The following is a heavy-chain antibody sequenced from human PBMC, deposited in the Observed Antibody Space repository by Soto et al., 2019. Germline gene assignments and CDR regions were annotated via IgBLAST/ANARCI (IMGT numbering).Heavy chain of an antibody. CDR3: ARQGGSRGVWYFDY. V-gene: IGHV3-30*03. D-gene: IGHD6-13*01. CDR1: GFTFSSYA. CDR2: ISYDGTYK. Sequence: QVQLVESGGGVVQPGESLRLSCAASGFTFSSYAMHWVRQTPGKGLEWVAAISYDGTYKYHVDSVKGRLTISRDNSKNTLYLQRNSLRPEDTAVYYCARQGGSRGVWYFDYWGQGSLVTVSS. J-gene: IGHJ4*02.